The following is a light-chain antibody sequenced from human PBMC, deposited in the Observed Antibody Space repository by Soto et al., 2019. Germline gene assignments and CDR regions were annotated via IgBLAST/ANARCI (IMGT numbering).Light chain of an antibody. CDR3: QQYNRYPLT. CDR1: QNINTW. Sequence: DIQMTQSPSTLSASVGDRVIITCRASQNINTWLAWVQQKPGKAPKVLIYKASTLESGVPSRFSGSGSGTEFTITISSLQPDDFATYYCQQYNRYPLTFGGGTKVEIK. V-gene: IGKV1-5*03. CDR2: KAS. J-gene: IGKJ4*01.